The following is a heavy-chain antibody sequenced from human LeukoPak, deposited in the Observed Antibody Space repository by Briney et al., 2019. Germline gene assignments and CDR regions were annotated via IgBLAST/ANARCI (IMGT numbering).Heavy chain of an antibody. D-gene: IGHD2-15*01. CDR3: ARVLRYCSGGNCYSGGLGYMDV. CDR2: IQYDGSNQ. J-gene: IGHJ6*03. Sequence: GGSLRLSCAASGFTFSDYGMHWVRQAPGKGLEWVAFIQYDGSNQFYADSVKGRFTISRDNGKNTLYLQMNSLGAEDTAVYYCARVLRYCSGGNCYSGGLGYMDVWGKGTTVTISS. CDR1: GFTFSDYG. V-gene: IGHV3-30*02.